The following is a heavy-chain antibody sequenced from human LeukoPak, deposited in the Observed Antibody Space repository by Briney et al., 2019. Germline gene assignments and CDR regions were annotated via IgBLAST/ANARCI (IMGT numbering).Heavy chain of an antibody. CDR3: AREAEIVGATYFDY. V-gene: IGHV3-66*01. CDR1: GFTVSSNY. J-gene: IGHJ4*02. D-gene: IGHD1-26*01. Sequence: PGGSLRLSCAASGFTVSSNYMSRVRQAPGKGLEWVSVIYSGGSTYYADSVKGRFTISRDNSKNTLYLQMNSLRAEDTAVYYCAREAEIVGATYFDYWGQGTLVTVSS. CDR2: IYSGGST.